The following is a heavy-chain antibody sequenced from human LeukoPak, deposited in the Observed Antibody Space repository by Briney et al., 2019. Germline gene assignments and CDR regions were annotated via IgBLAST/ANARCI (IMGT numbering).Heavy chain of an antibody. J-gene: IGHJ4*02. CDR3: VRSPVHCSSSSCFGFHFED. V-gene: IGHV4-38-2*02. CDR2: IYHRGST. Sequence: PSETLSLTCTVSGYSISSGYYWGWIRQPPGKGLEWIGSIYHRGSTYYNPSLKSRVTISVDTSKNQFSLKLSSVTAADTAVYSCVRSPVHCSSSSCFGFHFEDWVQGTLVIASS. CDR1: GYSISSGYY. D-gene: IGHD2-2*01.